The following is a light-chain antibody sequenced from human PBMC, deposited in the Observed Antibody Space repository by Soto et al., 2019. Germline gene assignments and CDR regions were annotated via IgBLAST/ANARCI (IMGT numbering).Light chain of an antibody. J-gene: IGKJ1*01. V-gene: IGKV1-39*01. Sequence: DIQMTQSPSSLSASVGDRVTITCRASQSISSYLNWYLQKPGKAPNLLIYAAASLQSGVPSRFSGSGSGTDFTLTISSLQPEDFATYYCQQSYSTPGTFGQGTKV. CDR1: QSISSY. CDR2: AAA. CDR3: QQSYSTPGT.